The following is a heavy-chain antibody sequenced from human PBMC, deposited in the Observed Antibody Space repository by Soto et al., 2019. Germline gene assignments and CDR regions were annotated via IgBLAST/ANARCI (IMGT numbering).Heavy chain of an antibody. V-gene: IGHV4-30-4*01. J-gene: IGHJ4*02. Sequence: ASETLSLTCTVSGGSISSGDYYWSWIRQPPGKGLEWIGYIYYSGSTYYNPPLKSRVTISVDTSKNQFSLKLSSVTAADTAVYYCARGVLPPDTSGPIFDYWGQGTLVTVSS. D-gene: IGHD5-18*01. CDR3: ARGVLPPDTSGPIFDY. CDR2: IYYSGST. CDR1: GGSISSGDYY.